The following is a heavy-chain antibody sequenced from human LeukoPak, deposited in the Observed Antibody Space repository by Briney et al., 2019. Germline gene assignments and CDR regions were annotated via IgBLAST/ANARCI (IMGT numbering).Heavy chain of an antibody. J-gene: IGHJ4*02. V-gene: IGHV5-51*01. CDR3: ARTISSWYSGIDY. CDR2: IYPRDSDT. Sequence: GESLKISCKGSGYIFTNYWIGWVRQMPGKGLEWMGIIYPRDSDTRYSPSFQGQVTVSADKSISTAYLQWSSLEASDTAMYYCARTISSWYSGIDYWGQGTLVAVSS. D-gene: IGHD6-13*01. CDR1: GYIFTNYW.